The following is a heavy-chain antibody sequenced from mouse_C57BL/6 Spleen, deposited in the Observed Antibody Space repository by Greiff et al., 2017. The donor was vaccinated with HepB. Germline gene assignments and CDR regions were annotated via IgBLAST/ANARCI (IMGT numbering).Heavy chain of an antibody. D-gene: IGHD4-1*01. CDR1: GYTFTSYW. CDR2: IHPNSGST. V-gene: IGHV1-64*01. J-gene: IGHJ3*01. Sequence: QVQLQQPGAELVKPGASVKLSCKASGYTFTSYWMHWVKQRPGQGLEWIGMIHPNSGSTNYNEKFKSKATLTVDKSSSTAYMQRSSLTSEDSAVYYCAREDLGRCAYWGQGTLVTVSA. CDR3: AREDLGRCAY.